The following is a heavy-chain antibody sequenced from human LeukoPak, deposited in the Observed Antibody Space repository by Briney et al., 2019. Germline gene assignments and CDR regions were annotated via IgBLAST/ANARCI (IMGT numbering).Heavy chain of an antibody. D-gene: IGHD2-2*01. CDR3: ARDPGYCSSTSCYSYYFDC. CDR2: ITSSSRYI. CDR1: GFTFTSYS. J-gene: IGHJ4*02. Sequence: PGGSLRLSCAASGFTFTSYSMNWVRQAPGKGLEWVSSITSSSRYIYYADSVKGRFTISRDNAKNLLYLQMNSLRAEDTAVYYCARDPGYCSSTSCYSYYFDCWGQGTLVTVSS. V-gene: IGHV3-21*01.